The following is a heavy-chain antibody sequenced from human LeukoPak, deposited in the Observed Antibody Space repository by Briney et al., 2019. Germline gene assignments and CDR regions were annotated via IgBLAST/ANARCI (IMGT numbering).Heavy chain of an antibody. CDR2: IYTSGST. D-gene: IGHD1-1*01. CDR3: ARLNWNDGLHWFDP. Sequence: SETLSLTCTASGGSISSYYWSWIRQPAGKGLEWIGRIYTSGSTNYNTSLKSRVTMSVDTSKNQFSLKLSSVTVADTAVYYCARLNWNDGLHWFDPWGQGTLVTVSS. J-gene: IGHJ5*02. V-gene: IGHV4-4*07. CDR1: GGSISSYY.